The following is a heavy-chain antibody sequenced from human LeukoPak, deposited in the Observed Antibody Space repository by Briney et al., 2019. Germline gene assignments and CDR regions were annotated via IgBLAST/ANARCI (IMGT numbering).Heavy chain of an antibody. CDR1: GASISSYY. J-gene: IGHJ4*02. V-gene: IGHV4-34*01. D-gene: IGHD3-3*01. CDR3: ARGYYDFWSGYYRSPDY. Sequence: SETLSLTCNVSGASISSYYWSWIRQPPGKGLEWIGEINHSGSTNYNPSLKSRVTISVDTSKNQFSLKLSSVTAADTAVYYCARGYYDFWSGYYRSPDYWGQGTLVTVSS. CDR2: INHSGST.